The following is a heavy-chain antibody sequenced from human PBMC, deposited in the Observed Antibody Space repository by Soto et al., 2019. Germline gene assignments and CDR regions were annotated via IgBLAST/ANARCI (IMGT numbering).Heavy chain of an antibody. Sequence: QVQLVQSGAEVKKPGSSVKVSCKASGGTFSSYAIRWVRQAPGQGLEWMGGIIPIFGTANYAQKIQGRVTITAEKSKSTAYMELSSLRSEDTAVYYCAIDRLWGYCSGGSCVDAFDIWGQGTMVTVSS. CDR3: AIDRLWGYCSGGSCVDAFDI. CDR1: GGTFSSYA. V-gene: IGHV1-69*06. D-gene: IGHD2-15*01. J-gene: IGHJ3*02. CDR2: IIPIFGTA.